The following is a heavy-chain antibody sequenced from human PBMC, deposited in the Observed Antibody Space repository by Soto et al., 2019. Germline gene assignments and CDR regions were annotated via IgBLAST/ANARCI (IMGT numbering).Heavy chain of an antibody. Sequence: EVQLLESGGGLVQPGGSLRLSCAASGFTFSSYAMGWVRQAPGKGLEWVSIISGRGGSTYHAESVKGRFTISRDNSKNTLYLQMNSLRAEDTAVYYCAKGFGESYYYYMDVWDKGTTVTVSS. CDR2: ISGRGGST. CDR3: AKGFGESYYYYMDV. V-gene: IGHV3-23*01. J-gene: IGHJ6*03. CDR1: GFTFSSYA. D-gene: IGHD3-10*01.